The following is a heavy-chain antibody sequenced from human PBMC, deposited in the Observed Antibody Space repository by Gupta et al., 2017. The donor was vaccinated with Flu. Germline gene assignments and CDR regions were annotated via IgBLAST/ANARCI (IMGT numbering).Heavy chain of an antibody. V-gene: IGHV3-23*01. J-gene: IGHJ4*02. CDR3: AKPRPYSNYVLFDY. Sequence: QAPGKRLEWVSAISGSGCSTYYADSVKGRFTISRDNSKNTLYLQMNSLRAEDTAVYYCAKPRPYSNYVLFDYWGQGTLVTVSS. D-gene: IGHD4-4*01. CDR2: ISGSGCST.